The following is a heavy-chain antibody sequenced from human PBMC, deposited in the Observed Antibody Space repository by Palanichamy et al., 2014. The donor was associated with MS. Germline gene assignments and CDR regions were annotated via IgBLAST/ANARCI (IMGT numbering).Heavy chain of an antibody. CDR3: ARERYNWNYFDY. J-gene: IGHJ4*02. CDR2: SLPSGST. CDR1: GGSVTSGSYY. D-gene: IGHD1-20*01. V-gene: IGHV4-61*01. Sequence: QLQESGPGLVKPSETLSLTCTVSGGSVTSGSYYWIWIRQPLGRDWSGLGISLPSGSTNYNPSLRSRVTMSLDTSKNQFSLRLSSVTAADTAVYYCARERYNWNYFDYWGQGTLVTVSS.